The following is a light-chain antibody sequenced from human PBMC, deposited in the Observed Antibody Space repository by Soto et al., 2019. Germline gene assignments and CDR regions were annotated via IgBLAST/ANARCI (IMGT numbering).Light chain of an antibody. Sequence: EIVLTQSPGTLSLSPGERATLSCRASQSVSSSYLAWYQQKPGQAPRLLIYGASSRFTGIPERFSGSGSGTDFTLTISRLEPEYFAVYYCQQYGSSRWTFGQGAKVDIK. V-gene: IGKV3-20*01. J-gene: IGKJ1*01. CDR1: QSVSSSY. CDR3: QQYGSSRWT. CDR2: GAS.